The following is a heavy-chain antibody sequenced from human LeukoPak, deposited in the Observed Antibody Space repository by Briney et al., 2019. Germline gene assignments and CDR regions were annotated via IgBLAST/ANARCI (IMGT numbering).Heavy chain of an antibody. D-gene: IGHD3-22*01. CDR2: ISSNGGST. CDR1: GFTFSSYA. CDR3: ARGRSSGISGSEMLDY. J-gene: IGHJ4*02. Sequence: GGSLRLSCAASGFTFSSYAMHWVRQAPGKGLEYVSAISSNGGSTYYANSVKGRFTISRDNSKNTLYLQMGSLRAEDMAVYYCARGRSSGISGSEMLDYWGQGTLVTVSS. V-gene: IGHV3-64*01.